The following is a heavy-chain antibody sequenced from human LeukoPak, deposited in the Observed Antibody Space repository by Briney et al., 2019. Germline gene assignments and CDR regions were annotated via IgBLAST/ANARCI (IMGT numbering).Heavy chain of an antibody. V-gene: IGHV4-59*01. Sequence: ASETLSLTCTVSGGSISSYYWSWIRQPPGKGLEWIGYIYYSGSTNYNPSLKSRVTISVDTSKNQFPLKLSSVTAADTAVYYCARDSSAVDTAMVRGWFDPWGQGTLVTVSS. D-gene: IGHD5-18*01. J-gene: IGHJ5*02. CDR1: GGSISSYY. CDR2: IYYSGST. CDR3: ARDSSAVDTAMVRGWFDP.